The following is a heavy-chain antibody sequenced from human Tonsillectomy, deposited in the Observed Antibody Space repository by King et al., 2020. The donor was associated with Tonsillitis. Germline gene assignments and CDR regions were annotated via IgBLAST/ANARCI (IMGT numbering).Heavy chain of an antibody. Sequence: VQLVESGGGVVQPGGSLRLSCAASGFTFSGYVMHWVRQAPGKGLEWVAFIRYDGSNKYYADSVKGRFTISRDNSKNTLYLQMNSLRAEDTAVYYCAKGDLYYDFDQGAVDMWGQGTVVTVSS. CDR2: IRYDGSNK. J-gene: IGHJ3*02. D-gene: IGHD3-3*01. CDR1: GFTFSGYV. CDR3: AKGDLYYDFDQGAVDM. V-gene: IGHV3-30*02.